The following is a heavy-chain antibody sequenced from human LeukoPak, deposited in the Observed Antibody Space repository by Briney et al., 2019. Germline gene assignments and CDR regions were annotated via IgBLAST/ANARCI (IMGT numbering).Heavy chain of an antibody. Sequence: PSETLSLTCAVYGGSFSGYYWSWIRQPPGKGLEWIGEINHSGSTNYNPSLKSRVTISVDTSKNQFSLKLSSVTAADTAVYYCTRDSGTSGEVKFDPWGQGSLVTVSS. CDR1: GGSFSGYY. V-gene: IGHV4-34*01. D-gene: IGHD3-10*01. CDR3: TRDSGTSGEVKFDP. CDR2: INHSGST. J-gene: IGHJ5*02.